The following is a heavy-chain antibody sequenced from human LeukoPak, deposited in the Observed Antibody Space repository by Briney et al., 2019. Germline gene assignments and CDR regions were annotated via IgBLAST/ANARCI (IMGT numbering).Heavy chain of an antibody. Sequence: HWASVNVSCKASGYTFTGYYMHWVRQAPGQGLEWMGWINPNSGGTNYAQKFQGRVTMTRDTSISTAYMELSRLRSGDTAAYYCARDLVVRGEYYYYYYMDVWGKGTTVTISS. J-gene: IGHJ6*03. CDR3: ARDLVVRGEYYYYYYMDV. V-gene: IGHV1-2*02. CDR1: GYTFTGYY. D-gene: IGHD3-10*01. CDR2: INPNSGGT.